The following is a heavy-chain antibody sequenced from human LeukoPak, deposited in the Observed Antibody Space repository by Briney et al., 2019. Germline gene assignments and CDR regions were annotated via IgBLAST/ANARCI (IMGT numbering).Heavy chain of an antibody. V-gene: IGHV3-74*01. J-gene: IGHJ4*02. Sequence: GSLRLSCAASGFPFSSYWMHWVRQAPGKGLVWVSRINSDGSSTSYADSVKGRFTISRDNAKNTLYLQMNSLRAEDTAVYYCARGTYDYVWGSYRTNLPNPFDYWGQGTLVTVSS. CDR3: ARGTYDYVWGSYRTNLPNPFDY. CDR1: GFPFSSYW. CDR2: INSDGSST. D-gene: IGHD3-16*02.